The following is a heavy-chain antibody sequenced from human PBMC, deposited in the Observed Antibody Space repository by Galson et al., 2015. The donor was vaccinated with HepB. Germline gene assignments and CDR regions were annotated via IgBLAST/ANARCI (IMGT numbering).Heavy chain of an antibody. CDR3: ARDFFTMIVVVITYFDL. D-gene: IGHD3-22*01. CDR1: GFTFSSYW. CDR2: IKQDGSEK. J-gene: IGHJ2*01. Sequence: SLRLSCAASGFTFSSYWMSWVRQAPGKGLEWVANIKQDGSEKYYVDSVEGRFTISRDNAKNSLYLQMNSLRAEDTAVYYCARDFFTMIVVVITYFDLWGRGTLVTVSS. V-gene: IGHV3-7*01.